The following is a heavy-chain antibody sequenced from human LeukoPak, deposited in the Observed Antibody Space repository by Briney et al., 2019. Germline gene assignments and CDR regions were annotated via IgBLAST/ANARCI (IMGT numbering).Heavy chain of an antibody. D-gene: IGHD7-27*01. J-gene: IGHJ4*02. CDR2: INHSGST. Sequence: PSETLSLTCAVYGGSFSNYYWSWIRQPPGKGLEWIGEINHSGSTNYNPSLKSRVTISVDTSKNQFSLKLSSVTAADTAVYYCARGVSKWGYFDYWGQGTLVTVSS. CDR3: ARGVSKWGYFDY. CDR1: GGSFSNYY. V-gene: IGHV4-34*01.